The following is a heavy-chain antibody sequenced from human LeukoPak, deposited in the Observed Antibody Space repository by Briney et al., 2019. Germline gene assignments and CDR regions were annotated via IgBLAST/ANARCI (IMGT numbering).Heavy chain of an antibody. CDR1: GYTFTSYD. CDR3: ARDRGGYYGSGSYLRDHGIFGPFDY. Sequence: ASVKVSCKASGYTFTSYDINWVRQATGQGLEWMGWMNPNSGNTGYAQKFQGRVTITADESTSTAYMELSSLRSEDTAVYYCARDRGGYYGSGSYLRDHGIFGPFDYWGQGTLVTVSS. J-gene: IGHJ4*02. V-gene: IGHV1-8*01. D-gene: IGHD3-10*01. CDR2: MNPNSGNT.